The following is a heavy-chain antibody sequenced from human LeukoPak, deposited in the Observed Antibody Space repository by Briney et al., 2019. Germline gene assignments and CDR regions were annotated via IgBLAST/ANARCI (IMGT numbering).Heavy chain of an antibody. J-gene: IGHJ4*02. CDR1: GGSISSSSYY. D-gene: IGHD4-17*01. CDR3: ARHATVTSFTFAH. Sequence: SETLSLTCTVSGGSISSSSYYWGWIRQPPGKGLEWIGSIYYSGNTYYNPSLKSRVTISVDTSKNQFSLELNSVSAADTAVYYCARHATVTSFTFAHWGQGTLVTVSS. V-gene: IGHV4-39*01. CDR2: IYYSGNT.